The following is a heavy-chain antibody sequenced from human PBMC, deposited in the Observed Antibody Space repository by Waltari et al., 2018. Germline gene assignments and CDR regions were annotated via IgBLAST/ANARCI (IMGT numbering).Heavy chain of an antibody. CDR2: IYYNGNT. V-gene: IGHV4-39*02. CDR3: TTEYSSSSAY. Sequence: QLQLQESGPGLVKPSETLSLTCTVSGDSISNDNYHWAWVRQPPGKGLEWIGSIYYNGNTTYSPSVKSRVTISVDTSKNQFSLRLSSVTAADTAVYYCTTEYSSSSAYWGQGTLVTVSS. J-gene: IGHJ4*02. CDR1: GDSISNDNYH. D-gene: IGHD6-6*01.